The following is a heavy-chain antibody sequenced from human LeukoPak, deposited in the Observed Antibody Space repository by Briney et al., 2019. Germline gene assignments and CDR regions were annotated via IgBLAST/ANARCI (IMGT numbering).Heavy chain of an antibody. CDR3: ARGPGSPSGDNYGRPLDY. J-gene: IGHJ4*02. Sequence: SETLPLTCTVSGGYMTNYYWSWIRQPPRKGLEDVGYIYYSGYTNHNPSLNSRVTLSVDTSKKQFSLKLDSVTAADTAVYYRARGPGSPSGDNYGRPLDYWGQGTLVTVSS. D-gene: IGHD5-18*01. CDR2: IYYSGYT. V-gene: IGHV4-59*01. CDR1: GGYMTNYY.